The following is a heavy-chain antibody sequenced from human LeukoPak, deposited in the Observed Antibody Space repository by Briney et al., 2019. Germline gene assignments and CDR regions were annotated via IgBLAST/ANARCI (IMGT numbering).Heavy chain of an antibody. J-gene: IGHJ6*02. CDR3: AADQRGAGLGFRYGSGSYNGMDV. D-gene: IGHD3-10*01. Sequence: ASVKVSCKVSGYTPTELSMHWVRQVPGKGLEWMGGFDPEDGETLYAQKFQGRVTMTEDTSTDTAYMELSSLRSEDTAVYYCAADQRGAGLGFRYGSGSYNGMDVWGQGTTVTVSS. CDR1: GYTPTELS. V-gene: IGHV1-24*01. CDR2: FDPEDGET.